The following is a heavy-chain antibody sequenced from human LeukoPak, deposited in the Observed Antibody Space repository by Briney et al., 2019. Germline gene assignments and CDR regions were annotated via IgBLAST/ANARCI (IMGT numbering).Heavy chain of an antibody. D-gene: IGHD1-26*01. Sequence: ASVKVSCKASGYTFTSYGISWVRQAPGQGLEWMGWISAYNGNTNYAQKLQGRVTMTTDTSTSTAYMELRSLRSDDTAVYYCARDSRVFSGGFGPLGSPDGYYFDYWGQGTLVTVSS. CDR1: GYTFTSYG. J-gene: IGHJ4*02. V-gene: IGHV1-18*01. CDR2: ISAYNGNT. CDR3: ARDSRVFSGGFGPLGSPDGYYFDY.